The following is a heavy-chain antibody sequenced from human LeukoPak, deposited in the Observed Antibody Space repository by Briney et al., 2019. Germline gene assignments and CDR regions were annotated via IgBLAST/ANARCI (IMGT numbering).Heavy chain of an antibody. V-gene: IGHV4-59*01. CDR1: GGSISSYY. CDR3: ARDSGLVGYSVLNYHYYYMDV. CDR2: IYYSGST. J-gene: IGHJ6*03. Sequence: SETLSLTCTVSGGSISSYYWSWIRQPPGKGLEWSGYIYYSGSTNYNPSLTSRVTISVDTSKNQFSLKLSSVTAADTAVYYCARDSGLVGYSVLNYHYYYMDVWGKGTTVTVSS. D-gene: IGHD5/OR15-5a*01.